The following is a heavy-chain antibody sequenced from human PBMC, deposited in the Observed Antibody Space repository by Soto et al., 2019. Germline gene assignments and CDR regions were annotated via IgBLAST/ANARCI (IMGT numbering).Heavy chain of an antibody. J-gene: IGHJ4*02. V-gene: IGHV3-48*01. CDR1: GFALSDFS. Sequence: GGSLRLSCAASGFALSDFSMNWVRQAPGKGLELVSYIRGGSDIMTYADSVKGRFTISRDNAKNSLHLQMNSLRAEDTAVYYCVRDLNWAFDCWGQGTLVTAPQ. CDR2: IRGGSDIM. CDR3: VRDLNWAFDC. D-gene: IGHD7-27*01.